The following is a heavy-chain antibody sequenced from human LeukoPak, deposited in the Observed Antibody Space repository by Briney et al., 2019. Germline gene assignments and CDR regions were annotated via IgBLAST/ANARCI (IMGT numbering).Heavy chain of an antibody. J-gene: IGHJ4*02. CDR2: FDPEDGET. V-gene: IGHV1-24*01. Sequence: ASVKVSCKVSGYTLTELSMHWVRQAPGKGLEWMGGFDPEDGETIYAQKFQGRVTMTEDTSTDTAYMELSSLRSEDTAVYYCARSSNYDFWSGYFKGGYFDYWGQGTLVTVSS. CDR1: GYTLTELS. CDR3: ARSSNYDFWSGYFKGGYFDY. D-gene: IGHD3-3*01.